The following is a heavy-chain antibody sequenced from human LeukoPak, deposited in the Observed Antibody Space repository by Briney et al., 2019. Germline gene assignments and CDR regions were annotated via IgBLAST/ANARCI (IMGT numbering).Heavy chain of an antibody. CDR2: IYTSGST. V-gene: IGHV4-61*02. CDR1: GGSINSGSYY. Sequence: SPSETLSLTCTVSGGSINSGSYYWNWIRQPAGKGLEWIGRIYTSGSTNYNPSLKSRVTISVDTPKNLFSLKLSSVTAADTAVYYCARDRHWTNDWVFDYWGQGTLVTVSS. D-gene: IGHD1/OR15-1a*01. CDR3: ARDRHWTNDWVFDY. J-gene: IGHJ4*02.